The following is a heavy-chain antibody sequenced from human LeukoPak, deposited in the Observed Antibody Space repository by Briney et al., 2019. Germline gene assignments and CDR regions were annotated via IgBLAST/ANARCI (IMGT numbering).Heavy chain of an antibody. CDR1: GGSISSYY. D-gene: IGHD3-10*01. J-gene: IGHJ6*03. V-gene: IGHV4-59*01. Sequence: PSETLSLTCTVSGGSISSYYWSWIRQPPGKGLEWIGYIYYSGSTNYNPSLKSRVTISVDTSKNQFSLKLSSVTAADTAVYYCARGVLLWFGELLPDYYYYMDVWGKGTTVTISS. CDR2: IYYSGST. CDR3: ARGVLLWFGELLPDYYYYMDV.